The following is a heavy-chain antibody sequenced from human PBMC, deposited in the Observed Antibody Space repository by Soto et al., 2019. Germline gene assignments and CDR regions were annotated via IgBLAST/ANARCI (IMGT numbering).Heavy chain of an antibody. J-gene: IGHJ4*02. CDR1: GGTFRTYA. D-gene: IGHD1-1*01. V-gene: IGHV1-69*13. CDR3: ARGRYGDY. CDR2: IIPIYGTA. Sequence: SVKVSCKASGGTFRTYAISWVRQAPGQGLEWMGGIIPIYGTANYAQKFQGRVTMTADESTSTVYMELSSLRSDDTAVYYCARGRYGDYWGQGTLVTVSS.